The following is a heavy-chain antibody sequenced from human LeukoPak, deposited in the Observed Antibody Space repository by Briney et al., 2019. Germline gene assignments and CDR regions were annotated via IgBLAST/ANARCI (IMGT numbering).Heavy chain of an antibody. Sequence: GGSLRLSCAASGFTFRNYSMSWVRQAPGKGLEWVSTISYSGGSTFYADSVKGRFTISRDNYKNTVYVQINSLTTEDTAVYYCAKTDHYTGWSIDFWGQGTLVTVSS. CDR2: ISYSGGST. CDR3: AKTDHYTGWSIDF. J-gene: IGHJ4*02. D-gene: IGHD6-19*01. V-gene: IGHV3-23*01. CDR1: GFTFRNYS.